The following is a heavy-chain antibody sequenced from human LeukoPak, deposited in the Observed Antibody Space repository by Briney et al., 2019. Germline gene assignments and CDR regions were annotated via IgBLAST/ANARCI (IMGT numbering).Heavy chain of an antibody. CDR1: GDSISSYY. Sequence: KPSETLSLTCTVSGDSISSYYWSWIRQPPGKGLEWIGYIYYSGSTNYSPSLKSRVTISVDTSNNQFSLKLSSVTAADTAVYYCARLVTSRRYFDLWGRGTLVTVSS. V-gene: IGHV4-59*13. CDR3: ARLVTSRRYFDL. J-gene: IGHJ2*01. D-gene: IGHD2-2*01. CDR2: IYYSGST.